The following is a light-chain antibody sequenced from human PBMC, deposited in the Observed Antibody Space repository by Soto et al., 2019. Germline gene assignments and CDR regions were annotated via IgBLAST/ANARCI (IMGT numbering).Light chain of an antibody. CDR3: AAWDDTLNGYV. Sequence: QSVLPQPPSASGTPGQRVTISCSGSSSNIGSNTVNWYQQLSGTAPKLLIYRNDQRPSGVPDRFSGSKSGTSASLAISGLQSEDEADYYCAAWDDTLNGYVFGAGTKVTVL. V-gene: IGLV1-44*01. CDR1: SSNIGSNT. J-gene: IGLJ1*01. CDR2: RND.